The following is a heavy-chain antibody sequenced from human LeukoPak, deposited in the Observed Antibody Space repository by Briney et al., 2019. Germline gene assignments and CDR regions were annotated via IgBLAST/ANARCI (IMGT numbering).Heavy chain of an antibody. V-gene: IGHV4-39*01. J-gene: IGHJ1*01. Sequence: SETLSLTCTVSGGSIRSSSYYWGWIRQPPGKGLEWIGSIYYSRSTYYNPSLKSRVTISVDTSKNQFSLKLSSVTAADTAVYYCAGEGNYALEHWGQGTLVTVSS. CDR1: GGSIRSSSYY. CDR3: AGEGNYALEH. CDR2: IYYSRST. D-gene: IGHD1-7*01.